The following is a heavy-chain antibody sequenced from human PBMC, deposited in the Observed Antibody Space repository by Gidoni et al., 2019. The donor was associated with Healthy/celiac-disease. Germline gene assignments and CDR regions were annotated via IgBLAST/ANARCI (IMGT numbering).Heavy chain of an antibody. J-gene: IGHJ3*02. V-gene: IGHV3-11*01. CDR2: ISSSGSTI. Sequence: QVQLVESGGGLVKPGGSLRLSGAASGFTCSDYYMSWIRQAPGKGLDWVSYISSSGSTIYYADSVKGRFPISRDNAKNSLYLQMNSLRAEDTAVYYCARETYYYDSSGYRDAFDIWGQGTMVTVSS. CDR1: GFTCSDYY. D-gene: IGHD3-22*01. CDR3: ARETYYYDSSGYRDAFDI.